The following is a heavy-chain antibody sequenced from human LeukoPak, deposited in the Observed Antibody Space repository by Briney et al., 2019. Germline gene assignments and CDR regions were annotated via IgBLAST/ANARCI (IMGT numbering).Heavy chain of an antibody. CDR1: GFTFSSYS. V-gene: IGHV3-21*04. J-gene: IGHJ3*02. CDR2: ISGSSSYI. CDR3: ARQGQGHDAFDI. Sequence: PGGSLRLSCAASGFTFSSYSMNWVRQAPGKGLEWVSSISGSSSYIYYADSVKGRFTISRDNAKNSLYLQMNSLRAEDTAVYYCARQGQGHDAFDIWGQGTMVTVSS.